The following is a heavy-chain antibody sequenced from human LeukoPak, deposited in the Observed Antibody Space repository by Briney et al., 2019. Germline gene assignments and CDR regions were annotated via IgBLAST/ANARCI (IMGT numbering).Heavy chain of an antibody. V-gene: IGHV4-30-2*01. J-gene: IGHJ6*02. CDR1: GGSISSGGYS. CDR2: IYHSGST. CDR3: ARDSSLYGMDV. D-gene: IGHD6-13*01. Sequence: SETLSLTCAVSGGSISSGGYSWSWIRQPPGKGLEWIGYIYHSGSTYYNPSLKSRVTISVDRSKNQFSLKVSSVTAADTAVYYCARDSSLYGMDVWGQGTTVTVSS.